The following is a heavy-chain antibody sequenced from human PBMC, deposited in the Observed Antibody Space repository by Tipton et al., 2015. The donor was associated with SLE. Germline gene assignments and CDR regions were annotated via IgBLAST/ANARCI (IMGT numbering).Heavy chain of an antibody. CDR1: GFTFSTYP. D-gene: IGHD1-26*01. Sequence: RSLRLSCAASGFTFSTYPLHWVRQSPGKGLEWVAGISYDGSNKFYTESVMGRFAISRDNSKNTLYLQMDSLTPEDTALYYCTSLSTRESYYVSDVWGQGTTVTVSS. CDR2: ISYDGSNK. V-gene: IGHV3-30*09. CDR3: TSLSTRESYYVSDV. J-gene: IGHJ6*02.